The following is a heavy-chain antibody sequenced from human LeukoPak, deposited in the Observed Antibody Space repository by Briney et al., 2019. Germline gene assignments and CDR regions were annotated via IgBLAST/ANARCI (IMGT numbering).Heavy chain of an antibody. CDR3: ARGYSYGHYFDY. D-gene: IGHD5-18*01. CDR2: IDPNSGGT. Sequence: GDSVKVSCKASGYTFTGYYMHWVRQAPGHGLEWMGRIDPNSGGTNYAQKFQGRVTMTRDTSISTAYMELSRLRSDDTAVYYCARGYSYGHYFDYWGQGTLVTVSS. CDR1: GYTFTGYY. V-gene: IGHV1-2*06. J-gene: IGHJ4*02.